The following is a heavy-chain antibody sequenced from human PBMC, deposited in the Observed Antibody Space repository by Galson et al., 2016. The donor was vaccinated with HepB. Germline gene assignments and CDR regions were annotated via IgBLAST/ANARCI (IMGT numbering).Heavy chain of an antibody. J-gene: IGHJ4*01. CDR2: ISLDGSVT. V-gene: IGHV3-74*01. CDR1: GFTGFTFSSYW. CDR3: GASRDGYIDY. D-gene: IGHD5-24*01. Sequence: SLRLSCAASGFTGFTFSSYWMHWVRQAPGKGLVWVSRISLDGSVTIYGDSVKGRFSTSRDNAKNTLFLQMNSLRAEDTAVYCCGASRDGYIDYWGQGALVTISS.